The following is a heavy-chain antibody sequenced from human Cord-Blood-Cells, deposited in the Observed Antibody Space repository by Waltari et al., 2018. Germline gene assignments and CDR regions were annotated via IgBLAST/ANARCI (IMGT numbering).Heavy chain of an antibody. J-gene: IGHJ3*02. V-gene: IGHV4-59*01. D-gene: IGHD7-27*01. CDR3: ARVPLTGDLGAFDS. Sequence: QVQLQESGPGLVKPSETLSLTCTVSGGSISSYYWSWIRQPPGKGLEWIWYIYYRGSTNYNPSRKSRVTISVDTSKNQFSLKLSSVTAADTAVYYCARVPLTGDLGAFDSWGQGTMVTVSS. CDR1: GGSISSYY. CDR2: IYYRGST.